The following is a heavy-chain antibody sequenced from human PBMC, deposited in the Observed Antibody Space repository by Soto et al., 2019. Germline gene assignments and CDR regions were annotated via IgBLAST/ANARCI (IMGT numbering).Heavy chain of an antibody. J-gene: IGHJ4*02. Sequence: QVQLVESGGGVVQPGRSLRLSCATSGFTFSSHGMHWVRQAPGKGLEWVAVISYDGSDESYADSVKGRFTISRDNSKNTLYLQMNSLRPEDTALYYCARDQISGDYGDQFDYLCQGTLVTVSS. CDR3: ARDQISGDYGDQFDY. CDR1: GFTFSSHG. CDR2: ISYDGSDE. V-gene: IGHV3-30*03. D-gene: IGHD4-17*01.